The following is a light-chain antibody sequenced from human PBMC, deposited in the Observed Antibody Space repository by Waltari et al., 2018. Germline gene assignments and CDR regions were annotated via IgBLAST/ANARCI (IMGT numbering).Light chain of an antibody. Sequence: QSALTQPASVSGSPGQSIILSCTGTSRDVGGYNYVSWYQQQPGKAPKLMIYDVSNRPSGVSNRFSGSKSGNTASLTISGLQAEDEADYYCSSYTTSGTLVLFGGGTKLTVL. CDR1: SRDVGGYNY. J-gene: IGLJ2*01. CDR2: DVS. V-gene: IGLV2-14*03. CDR3: SSYTTSGTLVL.